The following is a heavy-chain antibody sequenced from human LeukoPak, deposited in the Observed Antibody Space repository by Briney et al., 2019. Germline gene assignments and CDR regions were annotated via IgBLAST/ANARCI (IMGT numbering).Heavy chain of an antibody. CDR1: GFTFSSYN. D-gene: IGHD1-26*01. J-gene: IGHJ6*03. V-gene: IGHV3-21*01. CDR2: ITSGSSHI. Sequence: GGSLRLSCAAAGFTFSSYNMNWVRQTPGQGLEWVSSITSGSSHIYYADSVKGRFTISRDNAKSSLYLQMNSLRAEDTAVYYCARDPYSGSYEADYYYYMDVWGKGTTVTISS. CDR3: ARDPYSGSYEADYYYYMDV.